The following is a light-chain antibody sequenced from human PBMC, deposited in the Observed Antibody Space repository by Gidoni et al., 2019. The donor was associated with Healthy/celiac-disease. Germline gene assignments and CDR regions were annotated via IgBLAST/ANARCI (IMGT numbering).Light chain of an antibody. Sequence: EIVLTQSPATLSLSPGERATLSCRASQSVSSYLAWYQQKPGQAPRLLIYDASNRATGIPARFSGSGSGTDFTLTSSSLEPEDFAVDYCQQRSNWPTFGQGTKVEIK. CDR3: QQRSNWPT. CDR2: DAS. V-gene: IGKV3-11*01. J-gene: IGKJ1*01. CDR1: QSVSSY.